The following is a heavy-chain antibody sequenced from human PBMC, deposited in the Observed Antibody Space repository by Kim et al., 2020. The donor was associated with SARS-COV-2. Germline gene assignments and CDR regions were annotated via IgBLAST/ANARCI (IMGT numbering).Heavy chain of an antibody. Sequence: GGSLRLSCAASGFTFSSYGMHWVRQAPGKGLEWVAVISYDGSNKYYADSVKGRFTISRDNSKNTLYLQMNSLRAEDTAVYYCAKDLNYDYWGQGTLVTVSS. V-gene: IGHV3-30*18. CDR1: GFTFSSYG. CDR3: AKDLNYDY. CDR2: ISYDGSNK. J-gene: IGHJ4*02.